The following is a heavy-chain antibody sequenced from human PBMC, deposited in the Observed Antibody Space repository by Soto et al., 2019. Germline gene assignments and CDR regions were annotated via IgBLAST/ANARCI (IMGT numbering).Heavy chain of an antibody. CDR1: GGSISSGDYS. J-gene: IGHJ4*02. CDR3: ARGSYGAGSDY. D-gene: IGHD3-10*01. CDR2: VFRSGST. V-gene: IGHV4-30-2*01. Sequence: SETLSLTCTVSGGSISSGDYSWSWIRQPPGKGLEWIGYVFRSGSTYYSPSLKSRVTISVDGSKNQFSLKLTSVTAADTGVYYCARGSYGAGSDYWGQGTLVTVSS.